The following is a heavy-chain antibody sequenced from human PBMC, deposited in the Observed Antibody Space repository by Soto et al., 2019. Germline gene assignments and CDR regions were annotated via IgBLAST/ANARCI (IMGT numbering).Heavy chain of an antibody. J-gene: IGHJ3*02. CDR3: SSDYTRXDYYHSSSHYYVGGLYI. V-gene: IGHV4-59*01. CDR1: GGPINRYY. CDR2: IYDNGNT. D-gene: IGHD3-22*01. Sequence: KASETLSLTCSVSGGPINRYYWNWIRQPPGKGLEWIGSIYDNGNTNYNPSLKSRVTISLDRSKNQFSLRLSSVTAADTAVYYCSSDYTRXDYYHSSSHYYVGGLYIWGRGTMVTVSS.